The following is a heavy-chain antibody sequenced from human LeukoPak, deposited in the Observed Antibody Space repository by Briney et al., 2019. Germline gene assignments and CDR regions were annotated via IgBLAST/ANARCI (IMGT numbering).Heavy chain of an antibody. CDR3: ARHRGDNSNPRYYFYYMDV. D-gene: IGHD4-11*01. V-gene: IGHV4-38-2*01. CDR2: MYHRGST. Sequence: SETLSLTCSVSGHSISSGYYWGWVRQPPGKGLEWIGTMYHRGSTYYNPSLKSRVTMSGDTSKNHFSLKLSSVIAADAAVYYCARHRGDNSNPRYYFYYMDVWGKGTTVTVSS. J-gene: IGHJ6*03. CDR1: GHSISSGYY.